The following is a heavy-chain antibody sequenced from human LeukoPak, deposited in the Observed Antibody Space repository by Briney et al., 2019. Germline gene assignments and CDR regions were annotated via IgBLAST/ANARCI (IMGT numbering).Heavy chain of an antibody. CDR2: ISGSGGST. Sequence: GGSLTLSCAASGFTFSSYAMSWVRQAPGKGLEWVSAISGSGGSTYYADSVKGRFTISRDNSKNTLYLQMNSLRAEDTAVYYCAKDVLLWFGEGNYFDYWGQGTLVTVSS. CDR1: GFTFSSYA. J-gene: IGHJ4*02. CDR3: AKDVLLWFGEGNYFDY. D-gene: IGHD3-10*01. V-gene: IGHV3-23*01.